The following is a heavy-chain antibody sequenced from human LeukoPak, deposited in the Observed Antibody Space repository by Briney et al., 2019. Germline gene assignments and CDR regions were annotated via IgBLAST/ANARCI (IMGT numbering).Heavy chain of an antibody. V-gene: IGHV1-18*04. D-gene: IGHD6-13*01. CDR1: GYTFTHFY. CDR2: INPYNGDT. Sequence: ASVKVSCKGSGYTFTHFYVHWVRQAPGQGLEWVGSINPYNGDTNYAQKLQGRVTMTTDTSTSTAYMELNSLTPDDTAVYYCARDERQIASGNEYYFDYWGQGTLVTVSS. CDR3: ARDERQIASGNEYYFDY. J-gene: IGHJ4*02.